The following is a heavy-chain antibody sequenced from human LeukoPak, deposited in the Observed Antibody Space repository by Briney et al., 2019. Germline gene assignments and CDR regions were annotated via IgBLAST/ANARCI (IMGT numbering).Heavy chain of an antibody. J-gene: IGHJ4*02. CDR1: GITASSNY. V-gene: IGHV3-66*01. CDR3: ARDLGHSRHYFEY. Sequence: GGSLRLSCAASGITASSNYMSWVRQAPGKGLEWVSLIYSGGRTYYADSVKGRFTISRDKSKKTLYLQMNSLRAEDTAVYYCARDLGHSRHYFEYWGQRTLVTVSS. D-gene: IGHD7-27*01. CDR2: IYSGGRT.